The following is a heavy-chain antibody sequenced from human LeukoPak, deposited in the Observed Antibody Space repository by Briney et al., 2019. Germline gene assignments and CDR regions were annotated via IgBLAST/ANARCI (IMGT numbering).Heavy chain of an antibody. CDR3: ARNTVLYSTTFDY. V-gene: IGHV3-23*01. D-gene: IGHD4-11*01. CDR1: GFTFSNYW. Sequence: GGSLRLSCAASGFTFSNYWMSWVRQAPGKGLEWVSAISGSGGSTYYADSVKGRFTISRDNSKNTLYLQMNSLRAEDTAVYYCARNTVLYSTTFDYWGQGTLVTVSS. J-gene: IGHJ4*02. CDR2: ISGSGGST.